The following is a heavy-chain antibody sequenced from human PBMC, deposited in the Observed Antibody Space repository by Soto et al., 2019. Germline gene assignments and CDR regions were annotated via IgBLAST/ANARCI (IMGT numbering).Heavy chain of an antibody. CDR3: ARGGSSGWWYWFDP. V-gene: IGHV3-53*01. D-gene: IGHD6-19*01. Sequence: EVQLVESGGGLIQPGGSLRLSCAASGFTVSSNYMSWVRQAPGKGLEWVSVIYSGGSTYYADSVKGRFTISRDNSKNTLYLQMNSRRAEDTAVYYCARGGSSGWWYWFDPWGQGTLVTVSS. CDR1: GFTVSSNY. CDR2: IYSGGST. J-gene: IGHJ5*02.